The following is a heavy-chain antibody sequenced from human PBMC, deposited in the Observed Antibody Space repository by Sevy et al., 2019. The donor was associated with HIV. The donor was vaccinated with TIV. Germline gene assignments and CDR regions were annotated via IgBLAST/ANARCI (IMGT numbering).Heavy chain of an antibody. CDR2: IVVGSGDT. V-gene: IGHV1-58*01. CDR1: SFTFTNSA. D-gene: IGHD2-15*01. CDR3: AAESRGSCSGRSCSVENGMDV. J-gene: IGHJ6*02. Sequence: ASVKVSCKASSFTFTNSAVQWVRQARGQRLEWIGWIVVGSGDTNYAHNFHERVTISRDMSTATVSMELSGLRSEDTAVYYCAAESRGSCSGRSCSVENGMDVWGPGTTVTVSS.